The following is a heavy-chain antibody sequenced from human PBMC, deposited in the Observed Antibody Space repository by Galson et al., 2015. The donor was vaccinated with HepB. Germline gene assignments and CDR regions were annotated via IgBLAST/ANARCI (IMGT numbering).Heavy chain of an antibody. Sequence: SLRLSCAASGFTFSSYSMNWVRQAPGKGLEWVSSISSSSSYIYYADSVKGRFTISRDNAKNSLYLQMNSLRAEDTAVYYCARENNYDSSGPNYYYYGMDVWGQGTTVTVSS. CDR3: ARENNYDSSGPNYYYYGMDV. J-gene: IGHJ6*02. CDR2: ISSSSSYI. D-gene: IGHD3-22*01. V-gene: IGHV3-21*01. CDR1: GFTFSSYS.